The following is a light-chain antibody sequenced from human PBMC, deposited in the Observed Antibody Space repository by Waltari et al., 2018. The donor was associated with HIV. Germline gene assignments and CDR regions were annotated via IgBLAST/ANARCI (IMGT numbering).Light chain of an antibody. Sequence: HSALTQPRSVSGSPGQSVTISCTATSSDVGDYNYVSWYQQHPGKAPKLLIFDITKRPSGVPDRFSGSKSGNTASLTISGLHLEDEANYYCCSYAGTYTWVFGGGTTLTVL. CDR1: SSDVGDYNY. CDR2: DIT. V-gene: IGLV2-11*01. CDR3: CSYAGTYTWV. J-gene: IGLJ3*02.